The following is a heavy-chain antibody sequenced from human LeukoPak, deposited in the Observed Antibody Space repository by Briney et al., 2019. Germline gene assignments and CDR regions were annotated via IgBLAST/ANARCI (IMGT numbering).Heavy chain of an antibody. CDR1: GFTFNSYA. Sequence: QAGGSLRLSCAASGFTFNSYAMSWVRQTPGKGLEWVSSISGSGTSTYYADSVKGRFTISRDNSKNTVFLQMDSLTAEDTAVYYCAKENRVGYSSGSLSSPFDYWGQGTLVTVSS. V-gene: IGHV3-23*01. J-gene: IGHJ4*02. D-gene: IGHD3-10*01. CDR3: AKENRVGYSSGSLSSPFDY. CDR2: ISGSGTST.